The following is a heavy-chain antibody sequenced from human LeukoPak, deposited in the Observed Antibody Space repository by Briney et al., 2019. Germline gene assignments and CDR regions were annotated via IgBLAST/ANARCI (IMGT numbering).Heavy chain of an antibody. J-gene: IGHJ6*02. CDR2: INHSGST. CDR3: ARGDVVGATYYYYYGMDV. D-gene: IGHD1-26*01. V-gene: IGHV4-34*01. CDR1: GGSFSGYY. Sequence: NTSETLSLTCAVYGGSFSGYYWSWIRQPPGKGLEWIGEINHSGSTNYNPSLKSRVTISVDTSKNQFSLKLSSVTAADTAVYYCARGDVVGATYYYYYGMDVWGQGTTVTVSS.